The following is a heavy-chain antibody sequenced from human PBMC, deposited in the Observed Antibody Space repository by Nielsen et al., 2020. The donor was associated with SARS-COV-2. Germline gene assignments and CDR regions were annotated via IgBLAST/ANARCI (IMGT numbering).Heavy chain of an antibody. J-gene: IGHJ4*02. CDR2: INAGNGNT. Sequence: ASVKVSCKASGYTFTSYAMHWVRQAPGQRLEWMGWINAGNGNTKYSQKFQGRVTITRDTSASTAYMELSSLRSEDTAVYYCARAEGGQWLDDGFDYWGQGTLVTVSS. V-gene: IGHV1-3*01. D-gene: IGHD6-19*01. CDR1: GYTFTSYA. CDR3: ARAEGGQWLDDGFDY.